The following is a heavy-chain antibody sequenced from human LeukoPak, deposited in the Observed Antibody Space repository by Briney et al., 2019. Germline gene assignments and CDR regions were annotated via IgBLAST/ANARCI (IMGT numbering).Heavy chain of an antibody. CDR3: ARGYDSSAYYPFNY. D-gene: IGHD3-22*01. CDR2: IYHSGST. V-gene: IGHV4-4*02. CDR1: GGSISSSNW. Sequence: SETLSLTCAVSGGSISSSNWWSWVRQPPGKGLEWIGEIYHSGSTNYNPSLKSRVTISVDKSKNQFSLKLSSVAAADTAVYYCARGYDSSAYYPFNYWGQGTLVTVSS. J-gene: IGHJ4*02.